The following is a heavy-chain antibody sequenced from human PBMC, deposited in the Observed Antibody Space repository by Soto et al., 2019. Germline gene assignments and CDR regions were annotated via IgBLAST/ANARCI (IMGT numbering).Heavy chain of an antibody. Sequence: PWESLKISYKGSGYSFTSYWVGWVRQMPGKGLEWMGIIYPGDSDTRYSPSFQGQVTISADKSISTAYLQWSSLKASDTAMYYCARYGFAPEDYYYYYGMDVWGQGTTVTVSS. CDR3: ARYGFAPEDYYYYYGMDV. D-gene: IGHD4-17*01. CDR2: IYPGDSDT. V-gene: IGHV5-51*01. CDR1: GYSFTSYW. J-gene: IGHJ6*02.